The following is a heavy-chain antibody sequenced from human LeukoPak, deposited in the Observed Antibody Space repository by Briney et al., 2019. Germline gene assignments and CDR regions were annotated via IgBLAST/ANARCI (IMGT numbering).Heavy chain of an antibody. V-gene: IGHV4-59*08. Sequence: SETLSLTCTVSGGSISSYYWSWIRQPPGKGLEWIGYIHYSGSTNYNPSLKSRVTISVDTSKNQFSLKLSSVTAADTAVYYCARHEARTIFGVVIMGENWFDPWGQGTLVTVSS. CDR2: IHYSGST. CDR3: ARHEARTIFGVVIMGENWFDP. J-gene: IGHJ5*02. CDR1: GGSISSYY. D-gene: IGHD3-3*01.